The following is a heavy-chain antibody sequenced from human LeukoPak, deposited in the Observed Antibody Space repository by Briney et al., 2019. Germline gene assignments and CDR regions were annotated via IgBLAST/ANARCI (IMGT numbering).Heavy chain of an antibody. Sequence: GGSLRLSCAASGFTFSSYWMHWVRQAPGKGLVWVSRINTDGSSTSYADSVKGRFTISRDNANNSLYLQMNSLRAEDTAVYYCARPGPGGSYFVYWGQGTLVTVSS. J-gene: IGHJ4*02. CDR2: INTDGSST. D-gene: IGHD3-10*01. CDR1: GFTFSSYW. CDR3: ARPGPGGSYFVY. V-gene: IGHV3-74*01.